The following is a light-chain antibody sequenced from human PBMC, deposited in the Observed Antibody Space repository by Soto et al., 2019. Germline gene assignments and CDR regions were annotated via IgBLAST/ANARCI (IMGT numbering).Light chain of an antibody. CDR2: AAS. CDR3: QQRSNWPPT. CDR1: QGISRY. J-gene: IGKJ1*01. Sequence: DIQMTQTPPSLSASIGDRVTITCRATQGISRYLAWYQQKPGQVPKLLIYAASTLQSGVPSRFSGSGSGTDFTLTITSPEPEDFAVYYCQQRSNWPPTFGQGTKVEIK. V-gene: IGKV1-27*01.